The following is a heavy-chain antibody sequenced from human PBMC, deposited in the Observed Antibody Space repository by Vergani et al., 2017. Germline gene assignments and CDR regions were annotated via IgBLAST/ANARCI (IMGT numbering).Heavy chain of an antibody. CDR1: GGSISSSSYY. V-gene: IGHV4-39*07. CDR2: IYTSGST. D-gene: IGHD1-1*01. CDR3: QRLSEVFFDY. Sequence: QLQLQESGPGLVKPSETLSLTCTVSGGSISSSSYYWGWIRQPPGKGLEWIGSIYTSGSTNYNPSLKSRVTISVDTSKNQFSLKLSSVTAADTAVYYCQRLSEVFFDYWGQGTLVTVSS. J-gene: IGHJ4*02.